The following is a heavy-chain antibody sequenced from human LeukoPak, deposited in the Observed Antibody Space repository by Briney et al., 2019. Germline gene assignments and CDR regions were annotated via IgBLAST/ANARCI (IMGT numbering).Heavy chain of an antibody. CDR1: GGSISGRSYY. D-gene: IGHD3-3*01. J-gene: IGHJ5*02. V-gene: IGHV4-39*07. CDR3: ARVARRLGETYYDFWSGYYTPNWFDP. CDR2: VYYSGST. Sequence: NSSETLSLTCTVSGGSISGRSYYWGWIRQPPGKGLEWIGSVYYSGSTYYNPSLKSRVTISVDTSKNQFSLKLSSVTAADTAVYYCARVARRLGETYYDFWSGYYTPNWFDPWGQGTLVTVSS.